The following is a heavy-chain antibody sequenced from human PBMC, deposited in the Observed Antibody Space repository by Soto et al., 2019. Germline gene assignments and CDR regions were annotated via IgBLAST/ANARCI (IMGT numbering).Heavy chain of an antibody. J-gene: IGHJ6*02. CDR1: GVIFSGSA. D-gene: IGHD3-10*01. CDR3: SRGQQAAIGDYYYHGLDV. CDR2: IRSRANNYAT. V-gene: IGHV3-73*02. Sequence: EVRLVESGGGLVQPGGSLKLSCAASGVIFSGSAIHWVRQAPGKGLEWVGRIRSRANNYATSSGASVRGRFTSFRDSSKNMAYLQMNTLKAEDTAIYSCSRGQQAAIGDYYYHGLDVLGQGTSFNVS.